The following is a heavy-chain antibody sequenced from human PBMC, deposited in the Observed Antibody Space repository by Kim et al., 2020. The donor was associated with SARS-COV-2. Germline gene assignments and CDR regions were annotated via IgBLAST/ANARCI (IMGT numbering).Heavy chain of an antibody. CDR3: ARVRGSSWSKAYFYY. Sequence: GGSLRLSCEASGFTFSTYGMTWVRQAPGLGLEWVSGISLSAGSAFYAESVRGRFTISRDNSKNTLYLQMNSPRGEDTAAYYCARVRGSSWSKAYFYYWG. CDR1: GFTFSTYG. J-gene: IGHJ4*01. D-gene: IGHD6-13*01. V-gene: IGHV3-23*01. CDR2: ISLSAGSA.